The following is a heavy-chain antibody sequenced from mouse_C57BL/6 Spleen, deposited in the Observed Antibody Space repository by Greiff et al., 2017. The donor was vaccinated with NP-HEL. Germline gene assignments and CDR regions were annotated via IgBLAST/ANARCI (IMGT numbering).Heavy chain of an antibody. Sequence: QVQLQQSGPGLVAPSQSLSITCTVSGFSLTSYGVHWVRQPPGKGLEWLVVIWSDGSTTYNSALKSRLSISKDNSKSQVFLKMNSLQTDDTAMYYCARQYDYDGDAMDYWGQGTSVTVSS. CDR1: GFSLTSYG. CDR2: IWSDGST. CDR3: ARQYDYDGDAMDY. D-gene: IGHD2-4*01. J-gene: IGHJ4*01. V-gene: IGHV2-6-1*01.